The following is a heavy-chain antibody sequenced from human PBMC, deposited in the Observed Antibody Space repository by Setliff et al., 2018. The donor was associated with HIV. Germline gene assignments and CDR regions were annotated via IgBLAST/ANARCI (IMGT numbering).Heavy chain of an antibody. J-gene: IGHJ1*01. Sequence: GASVKVSCKASGYTFTNFAIHWVRQAPGQRLEWMAWINPSSGSTTYAQKFQGRVTMTRDTSTSTVYMELSSLRSEDTAVYYCARDPAPSSSASYFQHWGQGTPVTVSS. CDR1: GYTFTNFA. CDR3: ARDPAPSSSASYFQH. V-gene: IGHV1-46*01. D-gene: IGHD6-6*01. CDR2: INPSSGST.